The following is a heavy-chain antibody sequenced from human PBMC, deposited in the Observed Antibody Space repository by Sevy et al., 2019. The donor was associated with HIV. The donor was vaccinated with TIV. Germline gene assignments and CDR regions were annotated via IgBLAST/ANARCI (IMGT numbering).Heavy chain of an antibody. Sequence: GGSLRLSCVASGFTFSDYWMSWVRQAPGKGLEWVASVKQDGSQKNYVDSVKGRFAISRDNAKNSLYLEMNSLRVEDTAVYYSATSYGSRDCWGQGTLVTVSS. CDR2: VKQDGSQK. J-gene: IGHJ4*02. V-gene: IGHV3-7*01. D-gene: IGHD2-15*01. CDR3: ATSYGSRDC. CDR1: GFTFSDYW.